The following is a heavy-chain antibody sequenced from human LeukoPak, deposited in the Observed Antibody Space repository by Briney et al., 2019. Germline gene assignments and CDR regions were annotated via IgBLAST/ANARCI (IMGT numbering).Heavy chain of an antibody. CDR2: IKQNGIEK. CDR3: ARMAGGLWGY. D-gene: IGHD5-24*01. CDR1: GFTFSTYW. V-gene: IGHV3-7*05. J-gene: IGHJ4*02. Sequence: GGSLRLSCAASGFTFSTYWMSWVRQTPGKGLEWVANIKQNGIEKYYVDSVKGRFTISRDDAKNSLYLQMNSLRAEDTAVYYCARMAGGLWGYWGQGTLVTVSS.